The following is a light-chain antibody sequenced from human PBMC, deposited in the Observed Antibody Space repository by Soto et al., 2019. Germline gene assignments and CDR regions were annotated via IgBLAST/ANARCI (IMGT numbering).Light chain of an antibody. V-gene: IGLV1-40*01. CDR1: NSNIGAGYD. Sequence: QSVLTQPPSVSGAPGQRVTISCTGSNSNIGAGYDVHWYQQVPGTAPKLLIYNNNWRPSGVPDRFSGSKSGTSASLAITGLQAEDEADYYCQSYDTSVSPSKVFGGGTKLTVL. J-gene: IGLJ2*01. CDR2: NNN. CDR3: QSYDTSVSPSKV.